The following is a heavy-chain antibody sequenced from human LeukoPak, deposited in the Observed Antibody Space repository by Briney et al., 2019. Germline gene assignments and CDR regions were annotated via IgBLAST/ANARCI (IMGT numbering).Heavy chain of an antibody. V-gene: IGHV4-34*01. CDR2: INHSGST. Sequence: PSETLSLTCAVYGGSFSGYYWSWLRQPPGKGLEWIGEINHSGSTNYNPSLKSRVTISVDTSKNQFSLKLSSVTAADPAVYYCAXWLVYDDNYFDYWGQGTLVTVSS. CDR1: GGSFSGYY. J-gene: IGHJ4*02. D-gene: IGHD3-22*01. CDR3: AXWLVYDDNYFDY.